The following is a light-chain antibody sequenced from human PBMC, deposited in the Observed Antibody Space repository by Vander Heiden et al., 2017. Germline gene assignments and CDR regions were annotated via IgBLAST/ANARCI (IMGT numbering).Light chain of an antibody. CDR3: QQSYSAPFT. V-gene: IGKV1-39*01. Sequence: DIEMTQSPSSLSAYVGDRVTITCRASQSISNYLNWYQQKAGKAPKLLIYAAFSLQSGVPSRFSGSGSGTDFTGTDFTLTISSLQPEDLATYYCQQSYSAPFTFGPGTQVDLK. J-gene: IGKJ3*01. CDR2: AAF. CDR1: QSISNY.